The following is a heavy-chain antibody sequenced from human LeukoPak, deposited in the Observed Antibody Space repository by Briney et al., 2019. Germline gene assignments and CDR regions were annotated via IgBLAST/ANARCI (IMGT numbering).Heavy chain of an antibody. CDR3: AKAYESSGYRGLGDFDY. Sequence: SETLSLTCAVHGGSFSGYYWSWIRQPPGKGLEWMGEVNQNGDTNYNPSLKSRVTISVDTSKTQFSLKLISVTAADTAVFYCAKAYESSGYRGLGDFDYWGQGTLVTVST. J-gene: IGHJ4*02. CDR1: GGSFSGYY. D-gene: IGHD3-22*01. V-gene: IGHV4-34*01. CDR2: VNQNGDT.